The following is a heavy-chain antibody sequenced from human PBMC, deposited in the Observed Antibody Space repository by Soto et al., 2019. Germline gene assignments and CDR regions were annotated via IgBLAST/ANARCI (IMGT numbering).Heavy chain of an antibody. D-gene: IGHD3-10*01. Sequence: QVQLVQSGPEVKMPGSSVKVSCKASGDTFNSYTINWVRQAPGQGLQWMGRTIPILAMSNYALKFQGRVTITADKSTTTAYMELSRLRSDDTAVYYCGASYGSGSRAFDYWGQGTLVTVSP. CDR1: GDTFNSYT. V-gene: IGHV1-69*02. J-gene: IGHJ4*02. CDR2: TIPILAMS. CDR3: GASYGSGSRAFDY.